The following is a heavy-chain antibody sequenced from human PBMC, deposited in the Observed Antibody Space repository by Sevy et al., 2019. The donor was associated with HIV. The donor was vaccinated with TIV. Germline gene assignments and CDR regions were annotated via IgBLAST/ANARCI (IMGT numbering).Heavy chain of an antibody. D-gene: IGHD2-21*01. CDR2: ISYDGSNK. J-gene: IGHJ4*02. V-gene: IGHV3-30-3*01. CDR1: GFTFSSYA. CDR3: ARDRQGDLDY. Sequence: GGSLRLSCAASGFTFSSYAMHWVRQAPGKGLEWVAVISYDGSNKYYADSVKGRFTISRDNSQNTLYLQMNSLRAEDTAVYYCARDRQGDLDYWGQGTLVTVSS.